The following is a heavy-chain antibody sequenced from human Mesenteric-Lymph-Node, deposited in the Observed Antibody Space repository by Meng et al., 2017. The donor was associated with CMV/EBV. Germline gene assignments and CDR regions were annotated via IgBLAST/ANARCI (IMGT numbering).Heavy chain of an antibody. D-gene: IGHD2-2*01. CDR2: FHYNRYT. CDR3: ARGPKFCTSTSCDYYGLDV. Sequence: SETLSLTCTVSGGSVTSYYWSWIRQPPGKGLECIGYFHYNRYTNYNPSLTSRLTISVDTSKNQFSLKLSSVTAADTAVYYCARGPKFCTSTSCDYYGLDVWGQGTTVTVSS. V-gene: IGHV4-59*02. J-gene: IGHJ6*02. CDR1: GGSVTSYY.